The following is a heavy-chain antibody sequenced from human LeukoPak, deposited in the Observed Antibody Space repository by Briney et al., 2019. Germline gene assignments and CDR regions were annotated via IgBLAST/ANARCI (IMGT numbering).Heavy chain of an antibody. Sequence: LGESLKISCKGSGYSFTNYWIGWVRQMPGKGLEWMGIISPGDSNAKYSPSFQGQVTMSADKSISTAYLQWSSLKASDTAMYYCARHVKIDGARWLDPWGQGILVTVSS. CDR3: ARHVKIDGARWLDP. CDR1: GYSFTNYW. V-gene: IGHV5-51*01. D-gene: IGHD2/OR15-2a*01. J-gene: IGHJ5*02. CDR2: ISPGDSNA.